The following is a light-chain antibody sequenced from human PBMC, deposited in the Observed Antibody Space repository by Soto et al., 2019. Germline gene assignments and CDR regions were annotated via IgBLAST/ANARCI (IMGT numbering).Light chain of an antibody. CDR3: KQAYSFPIT. CDR2: EAS. V-gene: IGKV1-9*01. Sequence: DIQLTQSPSFLSPSIGESATITCRASQVISTSLAWYQVKPGKAPERLIYEASVLQSGVPSRFSGSGSGTDFTLSINSLQPEEFATYYCKQAYSFPITVGKGTRLEIK. J-gene: IGKJ5*01. CDR1: QVISTS.